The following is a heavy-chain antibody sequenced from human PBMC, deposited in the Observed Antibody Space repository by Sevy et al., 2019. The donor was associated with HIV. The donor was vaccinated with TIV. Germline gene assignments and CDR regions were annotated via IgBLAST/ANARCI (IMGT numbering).Heavy chain of an antibody. V-gene: IGHV3-30-3*01. CDR1: GFTFSDYA. D-gene: IGHD2-15*01. CDR2: ISFDGNKK. J-gene: IGHJ6*03. Sequence: GGSLRLSCAASGFTFSDYAFHWVRQAPGKGLEWLAVISFDGNKKYFADSVQGRFTISRDSLKNTVSLHMNSLRVEDTAVYFCARELLPGSYYYYMDVWGKGTTVTVSS. CDR3: ARELLPGSYYYYMDV.